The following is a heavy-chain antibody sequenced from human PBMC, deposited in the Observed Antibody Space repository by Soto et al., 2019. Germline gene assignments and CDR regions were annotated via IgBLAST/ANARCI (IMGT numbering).Heavy chain of an antibody. CDR2: IYPGDSDT. Sequence: GESLKSSGKGSGYSFTSYCIGWVLQMPGKGLEWMGIIYPGDSDTRYSPSFQGQVTISADKSISTAYLQWSSLKASDTAMYYCARRVVGATLFDYWGQGTLVTVSS. CDR3: ARRVVGATLFDY. J-gene: IGHJ4*02. V-gene: IGHV5-51*01. D-gene: IGHD1-26*01. CDR1: GYSFTSYC.